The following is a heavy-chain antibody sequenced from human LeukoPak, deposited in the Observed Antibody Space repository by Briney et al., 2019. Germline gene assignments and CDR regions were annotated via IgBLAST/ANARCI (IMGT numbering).Heavy chain of an antibody. CDR1: GGSISSSSSY. Sequence: SETLSLTCSVSGGSISSSSSYWGWIRQPPGKGLEWIGSIYYSGSSFDNPALKSRVTISVATSKNQFSLKLSSVTAADTAVYYCARHRSGWLQSSFDYWGQGTLVTVSS. CDR2: IYYSGSS. J-gene: IGHJ4*02. D-gene: IGHD5-24*01. V-gene: IGHV4-39*01. CDR3: ARHRSGWLQSSFDY.